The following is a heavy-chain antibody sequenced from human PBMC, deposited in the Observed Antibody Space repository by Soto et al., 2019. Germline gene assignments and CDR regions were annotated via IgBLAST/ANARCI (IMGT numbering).Heavy chain of an antibody. CDR2: ISGSGGST. V-gene: IGHV3-23*01. CDR1: GFTFSSYA. J-gene: IGHJ6*02. Sequence: GGSLRLSCAASGFTFSSYAMSWVRQAPGKGLEWVSAISGSGGSTYYADSVKGRFTISRDNSKNTLYLQMNSLRAEDTAVDYCAKDHPPFLMIGGREDYYYGMDVWGQGTTVTVSS. D-gene: IGHD3-16*01. CDR3: AKDHPPFLMIGGREDYYYGMDV.